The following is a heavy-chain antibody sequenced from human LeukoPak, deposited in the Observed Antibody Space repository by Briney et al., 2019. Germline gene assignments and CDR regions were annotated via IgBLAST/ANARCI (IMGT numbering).Heavy chain of an antibody. Sequence: SETLSLTCTVSGGSISSSSYYWGWIRQPPGKGLEWIGSIYYSGSTYYNPSLKSRVTISVDTSKNQFSLKLSSVTAADTAVYYCAGTYYYSYCYYMDVWGKGTTVTISS. CDR1: GGSISSSSYY. CDR2: IYYSGST. J-gene: IGHJ6*03. V-gene: IGHV4-39*07. CDR3: AGTYYYSYCYYMDV. D-gene: IGHD3-10*01.